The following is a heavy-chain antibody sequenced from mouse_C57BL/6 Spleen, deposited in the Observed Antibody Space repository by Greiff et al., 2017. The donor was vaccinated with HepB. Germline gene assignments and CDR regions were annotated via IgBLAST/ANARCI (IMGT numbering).Heavy chain of an antibody. CDR1: GYAFSSSW. Sequence: VQLQQSGPELVKPGASVKISCKASGYAFSSSWMNWVKQRPGKGLEWIGRIYPGDGDTNYNGKFKGKATLTADKSSSTAYMQLSSLTSEDSAVYFCARWGATVGFDVWGTGTTVTVSS. J-gene: IGHJ1*03. D-gene: IGHD1-1*01. CDR2: IYPGDGDT. V-gene: IGHV1-82*01. CDR3: ARWGATVGFDV.